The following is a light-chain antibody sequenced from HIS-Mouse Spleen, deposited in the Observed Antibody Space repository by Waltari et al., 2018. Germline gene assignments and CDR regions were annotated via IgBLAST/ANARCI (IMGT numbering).Light chain of an antibody. J-gene: IGKJ3*01. V-gene: IGKV1-5*03. Sequence: DIQMTQSPSTLSASVGDRVTITCRASQSISSWLARYQQKPWKAPKLLIYKASSLESGVPSRFSGSGSGTEFTLTISSLQPDDFATYYCQQYNSYLTFGPGTKVDIK. CDR1: QSISSW. CDR2: KAS. CDR3: QQYNSYLT.